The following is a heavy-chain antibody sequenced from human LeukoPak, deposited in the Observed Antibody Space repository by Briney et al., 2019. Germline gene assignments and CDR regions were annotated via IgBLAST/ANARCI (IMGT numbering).Heavy chain of an antibody. V-gene: IGHV4-30-4*01. CDR1: GGSIGSGGYY. CDR2: IYYSGST. Sequence: SETLSLTCTVSGGSIGSGGYYWSWIRQPPGKGLEWIGYIYYSGSTYYNPSLKSRVTISVDTSKKQFSLKLSSVTAADTAVYYCARDPSSAFDIWGQGTMVTVSS. J-gene: IGHJ3*02. CDR3: ARDPSSAFDI.